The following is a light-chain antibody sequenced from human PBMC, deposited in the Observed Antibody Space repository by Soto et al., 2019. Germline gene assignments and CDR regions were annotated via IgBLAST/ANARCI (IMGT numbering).Light chain of an antibody. CDR3: SSYTSSSTLYV. Sequence: QSALTQPASVSGSPGQSITISCTGTSSDVGGYNYVSWYQQHPGKAPKLMIYDVSNRPSGVSNRFSGSKSGNTASLTISGLQAEDEADDYGSSYTSSSTLYVFGTGTKVPV. V-gene: IGLV2-14*01. J-gene: IGLJ1*01. CDR2: DVS. CDR1: SSDVGGYNY.